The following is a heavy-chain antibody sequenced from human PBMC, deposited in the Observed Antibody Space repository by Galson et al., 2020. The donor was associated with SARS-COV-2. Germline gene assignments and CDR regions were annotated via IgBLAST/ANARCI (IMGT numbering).Heavy chain of an antibody. D-gene: IGHD6-19*01. Sequence: GESLKISCEVSGFTFNDFWMSWFRQAPGKRLEWVANIKGDGSETNYADFVKGRFSISRDNAANSLYLQINSLRVEDSAVYYCSREGWQGGYWGQGARVTVSS. CDR3: SREGWQGGY. J-gene: IGHJ4*02. CDR2: IKGDGSET. CDR1: GFTFNDFW. V-gene: IGHV3-7*01.